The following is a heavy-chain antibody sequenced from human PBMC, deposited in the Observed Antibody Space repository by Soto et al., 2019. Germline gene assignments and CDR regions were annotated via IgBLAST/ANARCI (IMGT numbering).Heavy chain of an antibody. CDR2: ISGYNGKT. Sequence: QVQLVQSGGEVRKPGASVTVSCKASGYTFTSYGISWVRQAPGQGLEWMGWISGYNGKTNYAQKVQDRVTMTTDTSTITVYLELRSLRVDDTAVYYCAREGDLPYYYYGMDVW. D-gene: IGHD2-21*02. V-gene: IGHV1-18*01. CDR1: GYTFTSYG. CDR3: AREGDLPYYYYGMDV. J-gene: IGHJ6*01.